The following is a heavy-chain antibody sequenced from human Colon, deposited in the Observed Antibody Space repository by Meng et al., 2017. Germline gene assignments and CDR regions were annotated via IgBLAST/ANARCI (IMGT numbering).Heavy chain of an antibody. CDR1: GFSITSGYY. CDR3: AREVEQWLANWYFDL. CDR2: IYHSGIT. V-gene: IGHV4-38-2*02. D-gene: IGHD6-19*01. J-gene: IGHJ2*01. Sequence: LSLTCPVSGFSITSGYYWGWIRQPPGKGLEWLGSIYHSGITYYNPSLKSRLTISVDTSKNQFSLKLTSVTAADTAVYYCAREVEQWLANWYFDLWGRGTLVTVSS.